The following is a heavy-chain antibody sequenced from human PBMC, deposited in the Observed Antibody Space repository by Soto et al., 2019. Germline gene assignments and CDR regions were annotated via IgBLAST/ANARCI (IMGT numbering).Heavy chain of an antibody. Sequence: EVQLVESGGGLVKPGGSLRLSCAASGFTFSNAWMNWVRQAPGKGLEWVGRIKSKTDGGTTDYAAPVKGRFTISRDDSKNTLYLQMNSLKTEDTAVYYCTSFGVVISGGMDVWGQGTTVTVSS. D-gene: IGHD3-3*01. V-gene: IGHV3-15*07. J-gene: IGHJ6*02. CDR3: TSFGVVISGGMDV. CDR1: GFTFSNAW. CDR2: IKSKTDGGTT.